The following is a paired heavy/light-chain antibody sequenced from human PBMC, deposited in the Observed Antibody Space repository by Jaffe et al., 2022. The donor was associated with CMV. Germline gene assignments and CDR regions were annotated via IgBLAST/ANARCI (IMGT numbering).Light chain of an antibody. J-gene: IGKJ5*01. V-gene: IGKV1-39*01. CDR2: RAS. CDR3: QQSYSTPLDT. Sequence: DIQMTQSPSSLSASVGDRVTITCRASQSIDNYLNWYQQKPGKAPKLLIYRASSLQSGVPSRFTGSGSGTDFTLTINSLQPDDFATYHCQQSYSTPLDTFGQGTRLEIK. CDR1: QSIDNY.
Heavy chain of an antibody. J-gene: IGHJ3*02. Sequence: QVQLVQSGAEVKKPGASVKVSCKASGYTFSSHGMYWVRQAPGQRLEWMGWINPGNGNTKYSQKFQGRVTIIRDTSASTVYMELSSLSSADTAVYSCVRDRAFCGSECFPPDAFDIWGQGTMVTVSS. CDR2: INPGNGNT. D-gene: IGHD2-21*01. V-gene: IGHV1-3*01. CDR3: VRDRAFCGSECFPPDAFDI. CDR1: GYTFSSHG.